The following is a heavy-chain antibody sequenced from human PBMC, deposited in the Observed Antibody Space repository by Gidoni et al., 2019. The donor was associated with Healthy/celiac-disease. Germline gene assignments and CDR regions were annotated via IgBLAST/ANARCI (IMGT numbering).Heavy chain of an antibody. D-gene: IGHD4-17*01. CDR2: IYYSGST. J-gene: IGHJ4*02. V-gene: IGHV4-39*01. CDR3: ARHGNVDYGGNSGHDY. Sequence: QLQLQESGPGLVKPSETLSLTCTVSGCPISSSSYYWGWIRHPPGKGLEWIGSIYYSGSTYYNPSLKSRVTISVDTSKNQFSLKLSSVTAADTAVYYCARHGNVDYGGNSGHDYWGQGTLVTVSS. CDR1: GCPISSSSYY.